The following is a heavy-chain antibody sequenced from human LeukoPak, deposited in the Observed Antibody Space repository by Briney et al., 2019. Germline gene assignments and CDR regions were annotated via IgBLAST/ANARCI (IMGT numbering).Heavy chain of an antibody. CDR1: GGSFSGYY. D-gene: IGHD1-26*01. J-gene: IGHJ6*03. CDR2: INHSGST. V-gene: IGHV4-34*01. Sequence: PSETLSLTCAVYGGSFSGYYWSWIRQPPGKGLEWIGEINHSGSTNYNPSLKSRVTISVDTSKNQFSLKLSSVTAADTAVYYCARTLVGATVYNYYYYMDVWGKGTTVTISS. CDR3: ARTLVGATVYNYYYYMDV.